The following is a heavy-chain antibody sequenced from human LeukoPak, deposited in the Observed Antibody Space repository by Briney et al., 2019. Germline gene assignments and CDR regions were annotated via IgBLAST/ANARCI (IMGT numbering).Heavy chain of an antibody. V-gene: IGHV3-23*01. Sequence: PGGSLRLSCVATGLSFSSFAMSWVRQGPARGLEWVSSIRGNGETFYGDSVKGRFTLYSDSSTNTVYFQLSNLRVEDTAIYYCARASWVSTTDAVRWGQGTLVTVSS. CDR3: ARASWVSTTDAVR. CDR2: IRGNGET. CDR1: GLSFSSFA. D-gene: IGHD1-14*01. J-gene: IGHJ4*02.